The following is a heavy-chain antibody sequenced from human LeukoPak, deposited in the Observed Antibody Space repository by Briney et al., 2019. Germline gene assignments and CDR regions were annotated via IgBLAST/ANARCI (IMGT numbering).Heavy chain of an antibody. CDR1: GYSFTNYW. V-gene: IGHV5-51*01. CDR2: IYPGDSDT. Sequence: HGESLKISCKASGYSFTNYWIGWVRQMPGRGLEWMGIIYPGDSDTRYSPSFQGQVTISADKSISTAYVQWSSLKASDSAMYYCARDACSGGSCPPKSWGQGTLVTVSS. J-gene: IGHJ5*02. D-gene: IGHD2-15*01. CDR3: ARDACSGGSCPPKS.